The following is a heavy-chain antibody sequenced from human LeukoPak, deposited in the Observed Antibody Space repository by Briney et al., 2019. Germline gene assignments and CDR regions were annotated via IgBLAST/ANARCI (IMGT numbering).Heavy chain of an antibody. D-gene: IGHD2-2*01. V-gene: IGHV5-51*01. CDR1: GYSFTSYW. CDR2: IYPGDSDT. CDR3: ARGALGYCSSTSCYNFDY. Sequence: GESLKISCKGSGYSFTSYWIGWVRQMPGKGLEGMVIIYPGDSDTRYSPSFQGQVTISADKSISTAYLQWSSLKASDTAMYYCARGALGYCSSTSCYNFDYWGQGTLVTVSS. J-gene: IGHJ4*02.